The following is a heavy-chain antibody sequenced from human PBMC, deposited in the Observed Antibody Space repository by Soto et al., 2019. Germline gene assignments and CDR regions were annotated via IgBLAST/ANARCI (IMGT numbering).Heavy chain of an antibody. J-gene: IGHJ5*02. CDR1: GYTFTSYY. Sequence: ASVKVSCKASGYTFTSYYMHWVRQAPGQGLEWMGIINPSGGSTSYAQKFQGRVTMTRDTSTSTVYMELSSLRSEDTAVYYCAREYSGYDFPPPENNWFDPWGQGTLVTVSS. D-gene: IGHD5-12*01. CDR2: INPSGGST. CDR3: AREYSGYDFPPPENNWFDP. V-gene: IGHV1-46*01.